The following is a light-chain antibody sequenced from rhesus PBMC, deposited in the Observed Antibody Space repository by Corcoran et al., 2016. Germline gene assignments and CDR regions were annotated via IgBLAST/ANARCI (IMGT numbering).Light chain of an antibody. CDR3: QQYNNWNS. J-gene: IGKJ2*01. CDR1: QSVSSN. Sequence: EIVMTQSPATLSLSPGERATLPCRASQSVSSNLAWYQQKPGKAPRLLIYYAANRATVIPDSFSGSGSGTDFTLTISSLDPEDVGVHYCQQYNNWNSFGQGTKVEIK. V-gene: IGKV3-35*01. CDR2: YAA.